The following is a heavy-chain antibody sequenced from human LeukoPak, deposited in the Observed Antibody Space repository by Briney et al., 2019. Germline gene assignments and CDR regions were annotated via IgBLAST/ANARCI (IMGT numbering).Heavy chain of an antibody. CDR3: AILGYCTNGVCYTGTPETDY. CDR1: GYTFTSYD. CDR2: MNPNSGNT. V-gene: IGHV1-8*01. Sequence: GASVKVSCKASGYTFTSYDINWVRQATGQGLEWMGWMNPNSGNTGYAQKFQGRVTMTRNTSISTAYMELSSLRSEDTAVYYCAILGYCTNGVCYTGTPETDYWGQGILVTVPS. D-gene: IGHD2-8*01. J-gene: IGHJ4*02.